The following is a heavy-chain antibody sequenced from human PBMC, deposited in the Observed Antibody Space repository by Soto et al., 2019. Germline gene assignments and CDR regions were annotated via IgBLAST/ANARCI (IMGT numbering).Heavy chain of an antibody. V-gene: IGHV1-18*01. CDR2: ISAYNGNT. D-gene: IGHD4-17*01. J-gene: IGHJ3*02. Sequence: ASVKVSCKASGYTFTSYGISWVRQAPGQGLEWMGWISAYNGNTNYAQKLQGRVTMTTDTSTRTAYMELRSLRSDDTAVYYCASRPVYGGNSPPSPYDDAFDIWGQGTMVTVSS. CDR3: ASRPVYGGNSPPSPYDDAFDI. CDR1: GYTFTSYG.